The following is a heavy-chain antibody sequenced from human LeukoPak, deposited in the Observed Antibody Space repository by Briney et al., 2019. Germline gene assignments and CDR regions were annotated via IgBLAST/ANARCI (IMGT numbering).Heavy chain of an antibody. CDR3: ASDPTPRYCSGGSCYTHYGMDV. CDR2: ISSSSSYI. V-gene: IGHV3-21*01. CDR1: GFTFSSYT. D-gene: IGHD2-15*01. Sequence: GGSLRLSCAASGFTFSSYTMNWVRQAPGKGLEWVSSISSSSSYIYYADSMKGRLTISRDNAKNSLYLQMNSLRAEDTAVYYCASDPTPRYCSGGSCYTHYGMDVWGQGTTVTVSS. J-gene: IGHJ6*02.